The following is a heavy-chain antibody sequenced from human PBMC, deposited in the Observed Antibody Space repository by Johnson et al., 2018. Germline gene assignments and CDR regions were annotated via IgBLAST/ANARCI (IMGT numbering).Heavy chain of an antibody. CDR3: ARDTVYAFDL. CDR2: INKDGTDI. J-gene: IGHJ3*01. V-gene: IGHV3-7*01. D-gene: IGHD4-11*01. CDR1: GGSFSGYS. Sequence: VQLQQWGAGLLKPSETLSLTCAVYGGSFSGYSWSWIRQSPGKGLEWVANINKDGTDIYYVDSVEGRFTVSRDNAKNSVYLQMNSLRGEDTAVYYCARDTVYAFDLWGQGTMVTVSS.